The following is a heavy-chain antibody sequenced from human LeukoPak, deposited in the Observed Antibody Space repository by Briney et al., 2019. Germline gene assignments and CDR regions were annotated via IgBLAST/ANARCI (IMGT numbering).Heavy chain of an antibody. V-gene: IGHV3-23*01. D-gene: IGHD2-15*01. CDR1: GFTLSSYA. Sequence: PGGSLRLSCAASGFTLSSYAMSWVRQAPGKGLEWVSAISGSGGSTYYADSVKGRFTISRDNAKNSLYLQMNSLRAEDTALYYCAKELGYCSGGSCQTFDYWGQGTLVTVSS. CDR2: ISGSGGST. CDR3: AKELGYCSGGSCQTFDY. J-gene: IGHJ4*02.